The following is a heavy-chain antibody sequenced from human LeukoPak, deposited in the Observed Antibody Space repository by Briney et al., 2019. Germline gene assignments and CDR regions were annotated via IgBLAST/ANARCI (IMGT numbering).Heavy chain of an antibody. J-gene: IGHJ4*02. CDR3: TGGPPNWGYDF. D-gene: IGHD7-27*01. V-gene: IGHV3-53*01. CDR1: GFTVSSNY. Sequence: GGSLRLSCAASGFTVSSNYMSWVRQAPGKGLEWVSVIYSGGSTYYADSVKGRFTISRDNSKNTLYLQMNNLRVEDTAVYYCTGGPPNWGYDFWGQGTLVTVSS. CDR2: IYSGGST.